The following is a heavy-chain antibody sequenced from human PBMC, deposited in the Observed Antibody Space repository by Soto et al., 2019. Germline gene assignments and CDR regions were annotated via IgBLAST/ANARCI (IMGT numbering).Heavy chain of an antibody. Sequence: DSVKVSCNVSGYTLTELSMHWVRQAPGKGLEWMGGFDPEDGETIYAQKFQGRVTMTEDTSTDTAYMELSSLRSEDTAVYYCAKVYDSSGYYQSLWAFDIWG. V-gene: IGHV1-24*01. CDR3: AKVYDSSGYYQSLWAFDI. CDR2: FDPEDGET. J-gene: IGHJ3*02. CDR1: GYTLTELS. D-gene: IGHD3-22*01.